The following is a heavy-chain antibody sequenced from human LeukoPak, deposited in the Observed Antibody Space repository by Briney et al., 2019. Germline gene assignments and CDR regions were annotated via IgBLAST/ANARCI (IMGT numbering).Heavy chain of an antibody. CDR3: ARDPYSGAYYEGYYYYYMDV. D-gene: IGHD1-26*01. CDR1: GFTFGSYS. CDR2: ITSSSSYK. V-gene: IGHV3-21*01. J-gene: IGHJ6*03. Sequence: GGSLRLSCAASGFTFGSYSMNWVRQAPGKGLEWISSITSSSSYKFYADSVKGRFTISRDNAKNSLYLQMNSLRAEDTAVYYCARDPYSGAYYEGYYYYYMDVWGKGTTVTVSS.